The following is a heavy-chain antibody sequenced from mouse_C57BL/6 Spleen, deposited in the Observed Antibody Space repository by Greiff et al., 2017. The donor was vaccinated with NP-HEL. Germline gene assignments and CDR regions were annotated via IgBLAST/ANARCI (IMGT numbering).Heavy chain of an antibody. CDR1: GFTFSDYY. CDR3: AREGLGRYFDV. CDR2: INYDGSST. J-gene: IGHJ1*03. V-gene: IGHV5-16*01. D-gene: IGHD4-1*01. Sequence: EVKLVESEGGLVQPGSSMKLSCTASGFTFSDYYMAWVRQVPEKGLEWVANINYDGSSTYYLDSLKSRFIISRDNAKNILYLQMSSLKSEDTATYYCAREGLGRYFDVWGTGTTVTVSS.